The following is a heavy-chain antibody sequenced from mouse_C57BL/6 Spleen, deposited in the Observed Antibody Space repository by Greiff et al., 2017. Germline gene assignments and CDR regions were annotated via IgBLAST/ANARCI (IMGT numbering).Heavy chain of an antibody. J-gene: IGHJ2*01. D-gene: IGHD3-2*02. Sequence: VQLQQSDAELVKPGASVKISCKVSGYTFTDHTIHWMKQRPEQGLEWIGYIYPRDGSTKYNEKFKGKATLTADKSSSTAYMQRNSLTSEEAAVYVCARGKTAQATDFDYWGQGTTLTVSS. CDR2: IYPRDGST. V-gene: IGHV1-78*01. CDR3: ARGKTAQATDFDY. CDR1: GYTFTDHT.